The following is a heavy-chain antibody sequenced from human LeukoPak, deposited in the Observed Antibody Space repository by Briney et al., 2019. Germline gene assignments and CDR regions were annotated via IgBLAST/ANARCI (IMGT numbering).Heavy chain of an antibody. V-gene: IGHV4-59*08. CDR2: IYYSGST. CDR3: ARRPGYFFDY. Sequence: SETLSLTCTVSGGSISSYYWSWIWQPPGKGLEWIGYIYYSGSTNYNPSLKSRVTISVDTSKNQFSLKLSPVTAADTAVYYCARRPGYFFDYWGQGTLVTVSS. CDR1: GGSISSYY. D-gene: IGHD1-1*01. J-gene: IGHJ4*02.